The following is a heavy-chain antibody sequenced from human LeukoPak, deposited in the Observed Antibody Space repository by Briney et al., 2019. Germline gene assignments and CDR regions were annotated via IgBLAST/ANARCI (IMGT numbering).Heavy chain of an antibody. D-gene: IGHD3-16*01. CDR2: IYGGGST. CDR1: GFTVSSEY. Sequence: GGSLRLSCAASGFTVSSEYMNWVRQLPGKGLEWVSVIYGGGSTHYADSVKGRFTISRDNSKNTLYLQMNSLRAEDTAVYYCAREGSWAFDYWGQGTLVTVSS. CDR3: AREGSWAFDY. V-gene: IGHV3-53*01. J-gene: IGHJ4*02.